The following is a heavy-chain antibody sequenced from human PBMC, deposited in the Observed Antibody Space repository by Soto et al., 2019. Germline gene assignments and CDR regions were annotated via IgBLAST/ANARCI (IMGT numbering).Heavy chain of an antibody. CDR1: GFTFSSYG. D-gene: IGHD2-15*01. V-gene: IGHV3-30*03. CDR3: ATAKLLLPWLFDY. Sequence: PGGSLRLSCAASGFTFSSYGMHWVRQAPGKGLEWVAVISYDGSNKYYADSVKGRFTISRDNSKNTLYLQMNSLRAEDTAVYYCATAKLLLPWLFDYWGQGTLVTVSS. J-gene: IGHJ4*02. CDR2: ISYDGSNK.